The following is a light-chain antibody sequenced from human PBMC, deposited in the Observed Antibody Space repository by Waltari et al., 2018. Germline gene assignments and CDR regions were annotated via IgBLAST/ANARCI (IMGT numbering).Light chain of an antibody. CDR2: GAS. CDR3: QHYVRLPVT. J-gene: IGKJ1*01. CDR1: QSVGRT. V-gene: IGKV3-20*01. Sequence: EIVLTQSPGTLSLSPGERATLSCRASQSVGRTLTWYQQKPGQAPRLLIYGASRRATDIPDRFSGSGSGTDFSLTISRLEPEDFAVYYCQHYVRLPVTFGQGTKVEIK.